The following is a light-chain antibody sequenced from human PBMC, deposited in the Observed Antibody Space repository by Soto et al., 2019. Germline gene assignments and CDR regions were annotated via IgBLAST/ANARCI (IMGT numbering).Light chain of an antibody. CDR2: QDS. Sequence: SYELTQPPSVSVSPGQTASITCSGDKLGDKYACWYQQKPGQSPMLVIYQDSKRPSGIPERFSGSKSGNTATLTISGTQAMDEADYYCQAWDSSTVVFGGGTKVTVL. V-gene: IGLV3-1*01. CDR1: KLGDKY. J-gene: IGLJ2*01. CDR3: QAWDSSTVV.